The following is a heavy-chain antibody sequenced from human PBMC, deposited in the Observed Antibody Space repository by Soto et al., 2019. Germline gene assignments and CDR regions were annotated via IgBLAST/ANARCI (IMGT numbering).Heavy chain of an antibody. D-gene: IGHD2-15*01. J-gene: IGHJ4*02. Sequence: QVQLQESGPGLVKPSQTLSLTCTVSGGSISSGGYYWSWIRQHPGKGLEWIGYIFYSGSTYYNPSLKGRVTIPVDTSKNQFSLKLSSVTAADTAVYYCARYCSGGSCYSSHFDYWGQGTLVTVSS. CDR3: ARYCSGGSCYSSHFDY. V-gene: IGHV4-31*03. CDR1: GGSISSGGYY. CDR2: IFYSGST.